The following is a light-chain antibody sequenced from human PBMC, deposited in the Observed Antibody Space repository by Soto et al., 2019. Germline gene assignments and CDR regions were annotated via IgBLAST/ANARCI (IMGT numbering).Light chain of an antibody. CDR1: SSDVGNYNS. Sequence: QSALTQPRSVSGSPGQSGTISCTGTSSDVGNYNSVSWYQQHAGKAPKLMIYDVNNRPSGVPDRFSGSKSGNTASLTISGLQADDEADYYCCSYAGSYTWVFGGGTKLTVL. V-gene: IGLV2-11*01. CDR2: DVN. CDR3: CSYAGSYTWV. J-gene: IGLJ3*02.